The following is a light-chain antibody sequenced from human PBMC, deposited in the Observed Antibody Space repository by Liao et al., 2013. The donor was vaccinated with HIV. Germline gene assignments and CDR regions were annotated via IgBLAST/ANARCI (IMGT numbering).Light chain of an antibody. V-gene: IGLV3-25*02. Sequence: SYELTQPPSVSVSPGQTARITCSGDALPKLYAYWYQQKPGQAPVLVIYKDSERPSGIPERFSGSNSGNTATLTISGTQAMDEADYYCQAWDSSTGVVFGGGTKLTVL. CDR3: QAWDSSTGVV. CDR1: ALPKLY. J-gene: IGLJ2*01. CDR2: KDS.